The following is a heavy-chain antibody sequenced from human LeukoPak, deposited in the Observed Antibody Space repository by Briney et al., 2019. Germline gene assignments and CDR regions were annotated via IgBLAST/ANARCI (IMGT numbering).Heavy chain of an antibody. D-gene: IGHD1-14*01. Sequence: PGGSLRLSCAASGFTFSGYEMNWVRQAPGKGLEWVSYISSSGSTMYYADSVKGRFTISRDNAKNSLSLQMNSLRAEDTAVYYCARSPAGANYYLDVWGKGTTVTISS. CDR3: ARSPAGANYYLDV. CDR1: GFTFSGYE. J-gene: IGHJ6*03. V-gene: IGHV3-48*03. CDR2: ISSSGSTM.